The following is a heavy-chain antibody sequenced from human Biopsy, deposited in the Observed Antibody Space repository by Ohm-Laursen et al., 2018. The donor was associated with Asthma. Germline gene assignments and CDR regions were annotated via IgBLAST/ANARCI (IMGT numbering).Heavy chain of an antibody. J-gene: IGHJ6*02. CDR2: LIPVLGTP. Sequence: GESVGNGAISWVRRPPRQRLEWMGGLIPVLGTPDHAQMFEGRVTITADESTSTAYMELSSLSSEDTAVYYCARGYSGSDRIVYYYSGLEVWGQGTTVTVSS. V-gene: IGHV1-69*01. CDR1: GESVGNGA. CDR3: ARGYSGSDRIVYYYSGLEV. D-gene: IGHD5-12*01.